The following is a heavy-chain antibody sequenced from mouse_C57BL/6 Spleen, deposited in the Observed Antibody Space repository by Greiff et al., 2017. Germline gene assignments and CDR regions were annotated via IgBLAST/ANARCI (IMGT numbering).Heavy chain of an antibody. V-gene: IGHV1-66*01. CDR3: AREGNDYDAWDVDV. Sequence: VQLQQSGPELVKPGASVKISCKASGYSFTSYYIHWVKQRPGQGLEWIGWIYPGSGNTKYNEKFKGKATLTADTSSSTAYMQLSSLTAEDSAVYYCAREGNDYDAWDVDVWGTGTTVTVSS. D-gene: IGHD2-4*01. CDR2: IYPGSGNT. CDR1: GYSFTSYY. J-gene: IGHJ1*03.